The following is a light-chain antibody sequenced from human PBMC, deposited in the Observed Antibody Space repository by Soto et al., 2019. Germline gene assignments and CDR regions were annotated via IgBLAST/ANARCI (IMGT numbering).Light chain of an antibody. CDR3: QQYGRLPWT. CDR1: QSGNSNY. J-gene: IGKJ1*01. Sequence: EIVLTLPPSTLSRSALVTATLSSRASQSGNSNYLAWYQQKPGQAPRLLIYGASSRATGIPDRFSGSGSGTDFTLTISILEPEDFAVYYCQQYGRLPWTFGQGTKVEI. V-gene: IGKV3-20*01. CDR2: GAS.